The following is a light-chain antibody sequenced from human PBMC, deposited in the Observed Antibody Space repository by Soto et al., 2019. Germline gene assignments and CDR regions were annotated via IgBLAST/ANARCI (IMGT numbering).Light chain of an antibody. CDR1: QSLLYINAYNY. CDR3: LRAVQPTRT. CDR2: LVS. V-gene: IGKV2-28*01. Sequence: DIVMTQSPLSLPVTPGEPASLSCRSSQSLLYINAYNYWDWYLQKPGQSQQLLLYLVSARAAGVLHRFRGSGSGREYTLKISRVEAEDVKVYYCLRAVQPTRTVGP. J-gene: IGKJ3*01.